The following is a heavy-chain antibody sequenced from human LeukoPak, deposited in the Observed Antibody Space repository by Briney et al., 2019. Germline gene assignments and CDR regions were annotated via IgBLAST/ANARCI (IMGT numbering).Heavy chain of an antibody. CDR1: GGSFSGYY. V-gene: IGHV4-34*01. D-gene: IGHD3-3*01. Sequence: SETLSLTCAVYGGSFSGYYWSWIRQPPGKGLEWIGEINHSGSINYNPSLKSRVTISVDTSKNQFSLKLSSVTAADTAVYYCARGRKQILRFYDRNWFDPWGQGTLVTVSS. CDR3: ARGRKQILRFYDRNWFDP. J-gene: IGHJ5*02. CDR2: INHSGSI.